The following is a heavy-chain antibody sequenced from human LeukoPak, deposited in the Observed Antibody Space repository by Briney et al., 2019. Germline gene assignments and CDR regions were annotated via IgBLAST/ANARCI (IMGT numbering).Heavy chain of an antibody. Sequence: PSETLSLTCAVYGGSFSGYDWSWIRQPPGKGLEWIGEINHSGSTNYNPSFKSRVTISVDPSKNQFSLKLSSVPAADTAVYYWARVPGYMIADYFAYWGRGTLATLSS. J-gene: IGHJ4*02. CDR2: INHSGST. CDR3: ARVPGYMIADYFAY. CDR1: GGSFSGYD. D-gene: IGHD3-22*01. V-gene: IGHV4-34*01.